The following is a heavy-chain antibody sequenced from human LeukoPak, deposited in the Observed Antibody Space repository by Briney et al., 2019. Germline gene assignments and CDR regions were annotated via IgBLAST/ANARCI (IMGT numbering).Heavy chain of an antibody. CDR1: GFTFSSYS. CDR3: ARRNAMDV. Sequence: GGSLRLSCAASGFTFSSYSMNWVRQAPGERLEWVSSISSSSSYIYYADSVKGRFTISRDDAKNSLYLQMNSLRAEDTAVYYCARRNAMDVWGQGTTVIVFS. V-gene: IGHV3-21*04. J-gene: IGHJ6*02. CDR2: ISSSSSYI.